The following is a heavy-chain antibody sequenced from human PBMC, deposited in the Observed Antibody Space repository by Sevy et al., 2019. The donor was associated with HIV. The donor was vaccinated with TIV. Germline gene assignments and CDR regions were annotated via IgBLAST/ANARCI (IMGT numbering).Heavy chain of an antibody. CDR2: IIPIFGTA. CDR3: ARSTQSWSSSSFHSFDY. V-gene: IGHV1-69*13. D-gene: IGHD6-6*01. CDR1: GGTFSSYG. J-gene: IGHJ4*02. Sequence: ASVKVSCKASGGTFSSYGISWVRQAPGQGLEWMGGIIPIFGTANYAQKFQGRVTITADESTSTAYMELSSLRSEDTAMYYCARSTQSWSSSSFHSFDYWGQGTLVTVSS.